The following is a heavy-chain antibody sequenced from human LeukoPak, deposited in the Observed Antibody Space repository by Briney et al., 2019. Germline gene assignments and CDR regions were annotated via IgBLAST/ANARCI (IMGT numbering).Heavy chain of an antibody. CDR2: INPNSGGT. CDR1: GYTFTGYY. D-gene: IGHD3-9*01. V-gene: IGHV1-2*02. CDR3: ARDDYDILRLDY. J-gene: IGHJ4*02. Sequence: GASVKVSCKASGYTFTGYYMHWVRRAPGQGLEWMGWINPNSGGTNYAQKFQGRVTMTRDTSISTAYMELSRLRSDGTAVYYCARDDYDILRLDYWGQGTLVTVSS.